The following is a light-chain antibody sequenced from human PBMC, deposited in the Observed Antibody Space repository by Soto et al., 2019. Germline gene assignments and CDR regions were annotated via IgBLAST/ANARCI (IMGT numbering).Light chain of an antibody. V-gene: IGKV1-5*03. CDR2: KAS. J-gene: IGKJ1*01. Sequence: DIQMTQSPSSLSASVGDRVIITSRASQSVSNWSAWYQQKPGKVPNLLIDKASSLKSGVPSRFSGSGSGTEFTLTISNLQPDDFATYYCQQYDTYWTFGQGTKVDIK. CDR3: QQYDTYWT. CDR1: QSVSNW.